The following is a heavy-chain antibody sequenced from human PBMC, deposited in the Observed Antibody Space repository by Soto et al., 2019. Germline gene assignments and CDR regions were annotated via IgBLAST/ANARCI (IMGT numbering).Heavy chain of an antibody. Sequence: ASVKVSCKASGGTFSSYAISWVRQAPGQGLEWMGGIIPIFGTANYAQKFQGRVTITADESTSTAYMELSSLRSEDTAVYYCARDMRSTTVVSHDAVDIWGQGTMVTVSS. D-gene: IGHD4-17*01. CDR3: ARDMRSTTVVSHDAVDI. V-gene: IGHV1-69*13. CDR2: IIPIFGTA. CDR1: GGTFSSYA. J-gene: IGHJ3*02.